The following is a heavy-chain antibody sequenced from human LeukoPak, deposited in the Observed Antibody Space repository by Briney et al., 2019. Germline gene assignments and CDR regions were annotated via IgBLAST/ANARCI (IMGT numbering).Heavy chain of an antibody. Sequence: KSSETLSLTFTVSGGSISSYYWSWIRQPPGKGLEWIGYMYYGGSSNYNASLKSRVTISVDVSKNQFSLELSSVTAADTAVYYCAMGDYYGSGSPDYWGQGTLVTVSS. D-gene: IGHD3-10*01. V-gene: IGHV4-59*01. J-gene: IGHJ4*02. CDR3: AMGDYYGSGSPDY. CDR2: MYYGGSS. CDR1: GGSISSYY.